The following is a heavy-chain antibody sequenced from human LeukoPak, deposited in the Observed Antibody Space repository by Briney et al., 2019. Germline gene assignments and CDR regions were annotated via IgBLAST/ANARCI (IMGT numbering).Heavy chain of an antibody. Sequence: GGSLRLSCAASGFSFSSFAMSWVRQAPGKGLEWVAIISGSGGGTYYADSVKGRFTVSRDFFTSTLDLQMTSLRTEDTAVYYCAKEAPHTAVLIALPEWNYIDSWGRGILVSVSS. CDR3: AKEAPHTAVLIALPEWNYIDS. CDR2: ISGSGGGT. V-gene: IGHV3-23*01. J-gene: IGHJ4*02. D-gene: IGHD2-21*01. CDR1: GFSFSSFA.